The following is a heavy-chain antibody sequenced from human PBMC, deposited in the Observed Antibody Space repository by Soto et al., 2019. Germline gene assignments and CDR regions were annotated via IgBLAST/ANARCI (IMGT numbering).Heavy chain of an antibody. Sequence: QVQLQESGPGLVKPSETLSLTCTVSGGSISSYYWSWIRQPPGQGLEWIGYIYYSGSTNYNPSLKSRVTISVDTSKNQFSLKLSSVTAADTAVYYCASRYGSAFDFWGQGTMVTVSS. CDR1: GGSISSYY. D-gene: IGHD3-10*01. CDR2: IYYSGST. V-gene: IGHV4-59*01. J-gene: IGHJ3*01. CDR3: ASRYGSAFDF.